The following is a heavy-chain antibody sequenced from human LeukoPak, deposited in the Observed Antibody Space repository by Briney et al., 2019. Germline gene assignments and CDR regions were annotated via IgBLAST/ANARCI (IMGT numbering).Heavy chain of an antibody. CDR2: ISSSSSYI. CDR1: GFTFSSYS. Sequence: GSLRLSCSASGFTFSSYSMNWVRQAPGKGLEWVSSISSSSSYIYYADSVKGRFTISRDNAKNSLYLQMNSLRAEDTAVYYCARAKPPRWTPFSDYWGQGTLVTVSS. J-gene: IGHJ4*02. CDR3: ARAKPPRWTPFSDY. V-gene: IGHV3-21*01. D-gene: IGHD2/OR15-2a*01.